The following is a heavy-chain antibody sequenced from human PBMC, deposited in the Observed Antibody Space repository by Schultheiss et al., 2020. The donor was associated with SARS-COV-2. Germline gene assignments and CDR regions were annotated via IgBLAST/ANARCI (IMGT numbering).Heavy chain of an antibody. Sequence: SETLSLTCTVSGGSISSGSYYWGWIRQPPGKGLEWIGSIYYSGSTNYNPSLKSRLTISADTSKNWFSLKLSSVTAADTAVYYCAIVGATQTFDYWGQGTLVTVSS. D-gene: IGHD1-26*01. J-gene: IGHJ4*02. V-gene: IGHV4-39*07. CDR2: IYYSGST. CDR3: AIVGATQTFDY. CDR1: GGSISSGSYY.